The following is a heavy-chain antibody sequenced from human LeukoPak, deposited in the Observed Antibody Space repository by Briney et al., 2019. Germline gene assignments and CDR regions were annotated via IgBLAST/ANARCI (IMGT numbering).Heavy chain of an antibody. CDR1: GGSISSYY. V-gene: IGHV4-4*07. Sequence: SETLSLTCTVSGGSISSYYWSWIRQPAGKGLEWIGRIYTSGSTNYNPSLKSRVTMSVDTSKNQFSLKLSSVTAADTAVYYCARAKSYDYLWGSSRPYYFDYWGQGTLVTVSS. CDR3: ARAKSYDYLWGSSRPYYFDY. J-gene: IGHJ4*02. CDR2: IYTSGST. D-gene: IGHD3-16*01.